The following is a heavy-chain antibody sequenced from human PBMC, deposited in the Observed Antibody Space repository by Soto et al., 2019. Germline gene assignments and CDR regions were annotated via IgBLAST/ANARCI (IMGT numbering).Heavy chain of an antibody. CDR1: GFTFSSHG. Sequence: GSLRLSCIASGFTFSSHGMHRVRQAPGRGLEWVAVIWYDGSNRYYADTVKGRFTISRDNSKNTVSLQMNSLRTGDTAVYYHARWGDARSLDWGQGTLVTVSS. D-gene: IGHD3-16*01. CDR3: ARWGDARSLD. CDR2: IWYDGSNR. J-gene: IGHJ4*02. V-gene: IGHV3-33*01.